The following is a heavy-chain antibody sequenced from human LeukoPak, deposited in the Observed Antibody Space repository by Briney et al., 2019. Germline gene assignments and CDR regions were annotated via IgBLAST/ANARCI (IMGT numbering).Heavy chain of an antibody. CDR2: INPSGSST. D-gene: IGHD1-26*01. Sequence: GASVKVSCKASGDTFTSDGISWVRQAPGQGLEWMGLINPSGSSTTYAQRFQGRVTMTRDISTSTDYMELTSLTSDETAMYYCARDNSVGETAWWFDPWGQGTLVTVSS. CDR3: ARDNSVGETAWWFDP. CDR1: GDTFTSDG. V-gene: IGHV1-46*01. J-gene: IGHJ5*02.